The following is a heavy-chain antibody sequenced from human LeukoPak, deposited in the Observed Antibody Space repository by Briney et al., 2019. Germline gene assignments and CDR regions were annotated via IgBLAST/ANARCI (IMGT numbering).Heavy chain of an antibody. Sequence: GGSLRLSCAASGFTFDDYAMHWVRQAPGKGLEWVSGISWNSGSIGYADSVKGRFTISRDNAKNSLYLQLNSLRAEDTALYYCAKVTSSGWTPDAFDIWGQGTMVTVSS. J-gene: IGHJ3*02. CDR1: GFTFDDYA. CDR2: ISWNSGSI. CDR3: AKVTSSGWTPDAFDI. D-gene: IGHD6-19*01. V-gene: IGHV3-9*01.